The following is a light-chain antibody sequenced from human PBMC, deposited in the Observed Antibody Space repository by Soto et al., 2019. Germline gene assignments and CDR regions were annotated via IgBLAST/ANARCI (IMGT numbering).Light chain of an antibody. CDR2: DVS. CDR3: SSYTSSITLVV. CDR1: SSDVGGYNY. V-gene: IGLV2-14*01. Sequence: QSALTQPASVSGSPGQSITISCTGTSSDVGGYNYVSWYQPHPGKAPKLMIYDVSNRPSGVSNRFSGSKSGNTASLTISGLQAEDEADYYCSSYTSSITLVVFGGGTKLTVL. J-gene: IGLJ2*01.